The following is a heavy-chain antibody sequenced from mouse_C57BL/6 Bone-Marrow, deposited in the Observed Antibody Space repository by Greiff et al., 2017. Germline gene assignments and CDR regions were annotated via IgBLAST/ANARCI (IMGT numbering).Heavy chain of an antibody. J-gene: IGHJ2*01. CDR3: TRSMGREDYFDY. Sequence: VKVVESGAELVRPGASVTLSCKASGYTFTDYEMHWVKQTPVHGLEWIGAIDPETGGTAYNQKFKGKAILTADKSSSTAYMELRSLTSEDSAVYYCTRSMGREDYFDYWGQGTTLTVSS. CDR2: IDPETGGT. CDR1: GYTFTDYE. V-gene: IGHV1-15*01. D-gene: IGHD4-1*01.